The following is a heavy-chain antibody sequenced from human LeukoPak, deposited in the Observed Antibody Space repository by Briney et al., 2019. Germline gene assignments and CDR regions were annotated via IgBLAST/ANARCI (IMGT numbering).Heavy chain of an antibody. CDR3: ARGSAMVYYYYYYYYMDV. CDR1: GGSFSGYY. Sequence: SETLSLTCAVYGGSFSGYYWSWIRQPPGKGLEWIGEINHSGSTNYNPSLKSRVTISVDTSKNQFSLKLSSVTAADTAVYYCARGSAMVYYYYYYYYMDVWGKGTTVTVSS. CDR2: INHSGST. D-gene: IGHD5-18*01. V-gene: IGHV4-34*01. J-gene: IGHJ6*03.